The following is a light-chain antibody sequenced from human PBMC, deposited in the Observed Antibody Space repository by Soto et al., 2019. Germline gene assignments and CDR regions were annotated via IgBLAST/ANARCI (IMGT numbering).Light chain of an antibody. Sequence: QSALTQPASVSGSPGQSITISCTGTSSDVGTYNLVSWYQHHPGKAPKLMIYEGSKRPSGVSNRFSGSKSGNTASLTISGLQAEDEADHYCCSYAGSSTYVFGTGTKLTVL. CDR3: CSYAGSSTYV. CDR1: SSDVGTYNL. CDR2: EGS. V-gene: IGLV2-23*01. J-gene: IGLJ1*01.